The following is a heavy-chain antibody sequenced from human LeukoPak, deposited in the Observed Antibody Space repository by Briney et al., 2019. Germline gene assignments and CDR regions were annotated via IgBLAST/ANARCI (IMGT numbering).Heavy chain of an antibody. CDR2: IYYSGST. Sequence: SETLSLTCTVSGGSISSYYWSWIRQPPGKGLEWIGYIYYSGSTNYNPSLKRRVTISVDTSKNQFSLRVSSVTAADTAVYYCARLWDTDDAFDIWGQGTVVTVSS. D-gene: IGHD5-18*01. CDR1: GGSISSYY. V-gene: IGHV4-59*08. CDR3: ARLWDTDDAFDI. J-gene: IGHJ3*02.